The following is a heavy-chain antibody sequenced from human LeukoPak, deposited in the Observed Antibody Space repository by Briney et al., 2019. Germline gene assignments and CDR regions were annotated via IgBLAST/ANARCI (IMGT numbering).Heavy chain of an antibody. D-gene: IGHD2-15*01. Sequence: SETLSLTCTVSSGSISNYYWSWIRQPAGKGLEWIGRIYTSGSTTYNPSLKSRLTISIDTSKNQFSLKLSSVTAADTAVYYCARGYCSGGSCYDAFDIWGQGTMVTVSS. CDR1: SGSISNYY. V-gene: IGHV4-4*07. J-gene: IGHJ3*02. CDR2: IYTSGST. CDR3: ARGYCSGGSCYDAFDI.